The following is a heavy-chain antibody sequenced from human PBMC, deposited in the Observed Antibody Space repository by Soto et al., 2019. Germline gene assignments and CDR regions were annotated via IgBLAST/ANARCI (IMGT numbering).Heavy chain of an antibody. CDR2: INSDGTTA. CDR1: GFTFTSYW. J-gene: IGHJ6*02. CDR3: ARGIKNYYGVDV. Sequence: PGGSLRLSCAASGFTFTSYWVHWVRQAPGKGLVWVSRINSDGTTANYADSVTGRFTISRDNAKNTVYLQMNSLRVEDTAVYCCARGIKNYYGVDVWGQGTTVTVSS. V-gene: IGHV3-74*01.